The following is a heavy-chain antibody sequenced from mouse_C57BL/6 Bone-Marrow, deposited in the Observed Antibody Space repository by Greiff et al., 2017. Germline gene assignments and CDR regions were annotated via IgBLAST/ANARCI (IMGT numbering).Heavy chain of an antibody. V-gene: IGHV5-4*03. D-gene: IGHD2-5*01. Sequence: EVKLMESGGGLVKPGGSLKLSCAASGFTFSSYAMSWVRQTPEKRLEWVATISVGGSYTYYPDNVKGRFTISRDNAKNNLYLQMSHLKSEDTAMYYCARAYYSNYDAMDYWGQGTSVTVSS. CDR1: GFTFSSYA. CDR2: ISVGGSYT. CDR3: ARAYYSNYDAMDY. J-gene: IGHJ4*01.